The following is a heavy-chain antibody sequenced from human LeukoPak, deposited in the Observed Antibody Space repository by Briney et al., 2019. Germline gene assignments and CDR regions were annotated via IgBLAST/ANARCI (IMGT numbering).Heavy chain of an antibody. CDR3: ARVTGSKRALGYYYMDV. J-gene: IGHJ6*03. CDR2: IYYSGST. V-gene: IGHV4-59*01. Sequence: KSSETLSLTCTVSGGSISSYYWSWIRQPPGKGLEWIGYIYYSGSTNYNPSLKSRVTISVDTSKNQFSLKLSSVTAADTAVYYCARVTGSKRALGYYYMDVWGKGTTVTVSS. D-gene: IGHD3-10*01. CDR1: GGSISSYY.